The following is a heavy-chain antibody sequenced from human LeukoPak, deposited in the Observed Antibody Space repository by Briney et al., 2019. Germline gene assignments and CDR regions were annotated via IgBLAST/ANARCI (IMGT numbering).Heavy chain of an antibody. Sequence: GGSLRLSCAASGFTFSSYAMHWVRQAPGKGLEWVAVISYDGSNKYYADSVKGRFIISRDNSKNTLYLQMNSLRAEDTAVYYCARLFYDSSGNYFDYWGQGTLVTVSS. CDR3: ARLFYDSSGNYFDY. J-gene: IGHJ4*02. V-gene: IGHV3-30*04. D-gene: IGHD3-22*01. CDR1: GFTFSSYA. CDR2: ISYDGSNK.